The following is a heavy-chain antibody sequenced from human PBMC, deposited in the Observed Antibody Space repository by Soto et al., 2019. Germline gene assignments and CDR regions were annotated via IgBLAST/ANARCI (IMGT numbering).Heavy chain of an antibody. Sequence: QVQLVESGGGVVQPGRSLRLSCVASGFTFSSYGMHWVRQAPGKGLEWVAVIWYDGSKKYYADSVKGRFTISRDSSKNTVYLQMNSLRAEDTAMYYCARVNRGDGYYGGRLDYWGQGILVTVSS. V-gene: IGHV3-33*01. CDR2: IWYDGSKK. CDR3: ARVNRGDGYYGGRLDY. CDR1: GFTFSSYG. J-gene: IGHJ4*02. D-gene: IGHD3-10*01.